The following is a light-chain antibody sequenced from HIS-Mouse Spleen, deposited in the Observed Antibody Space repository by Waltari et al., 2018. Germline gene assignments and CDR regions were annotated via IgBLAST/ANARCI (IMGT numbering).Light chain of an antibody. Sequence: QSALTQPPSASGSPGPSVTISCTGTSSAGGGYNSVSWYQQHPGKAPKLMIYEVSKRPSGVPDRFSGSKSGNTASLTVSGLQAEDEADYYCSSYAGSNNYVFGTGTKVTVL. J-gene: IGLJ1*01. CDR2: EVS. CDR1: SSAGGGYNS. V-gene: IGLV2-8*01. CDR3: SSYAGSNNYV.